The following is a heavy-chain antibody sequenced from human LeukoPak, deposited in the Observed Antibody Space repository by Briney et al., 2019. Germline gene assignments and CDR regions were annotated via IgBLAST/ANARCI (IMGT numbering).Heavy chain of an antibody. CDR1: GYTFTGYY. CDR3: ASQYYYDSSGYFY. CDR2: IIPILGIA. J-gene: IGHJ4*02. Sequence: SVKVSCKASGYTFTGYYMHWVRQAPGQGLEWMGRIIPILGIANYAQKFQGRVTITADKSTSTAYMELSSLRSEDTAVYYCASQYYYDSSGYFYWGQGTLVTVSS. D-gene: IGHD3-22*01. V-gene: IGHV1-69*02.